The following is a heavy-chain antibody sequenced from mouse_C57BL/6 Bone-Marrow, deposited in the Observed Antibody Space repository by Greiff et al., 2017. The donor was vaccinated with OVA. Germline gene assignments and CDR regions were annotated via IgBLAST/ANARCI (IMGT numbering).Heavy chain of an antibody. CDR1: GYTFTSSG. CDR3: ARSYYYGSSYYYAIDY. Sequence: VQLVESGAELARPGASVKLSCKASGYTFTSSGISWVKQRTGQGLEWIGEIYPRSGNTYYNEKFKGKATLTADKSSSTAYMELRSLTSEDSAVYFCARSYYYGSSYYYAIDYWGQGTSVTVSS. D-gene: IGHD1-1*01. V-gene: IGHV1-81*01. J-gene: IGHJ4*01. CDR2: IYPRSGNT.